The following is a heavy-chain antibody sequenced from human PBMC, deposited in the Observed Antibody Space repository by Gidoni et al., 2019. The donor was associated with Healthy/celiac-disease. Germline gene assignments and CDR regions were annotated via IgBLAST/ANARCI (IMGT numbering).Heavy chain of an antibody. Sequence: QVQLVQSGAEVKKPGSSVKVSCKASGGTFSSYAISWVRQAPGQGLEWMGGIIPIFGTANYAQKFQGRVTITADESTSTAYMELSSLRSEDTAVYYCARGPTYYYDSSGSKHYYGMDVWGQGTTVTVSS. D-gene: IGHD3-22*01. V-gene: IGHV1-69*01. J-gene: IGHJ6*02. CDR1: GGTFSSYA. CDR3: ARGPTYYYDSSGSKHYYGMDV. CDR2: IIPIFGTA.